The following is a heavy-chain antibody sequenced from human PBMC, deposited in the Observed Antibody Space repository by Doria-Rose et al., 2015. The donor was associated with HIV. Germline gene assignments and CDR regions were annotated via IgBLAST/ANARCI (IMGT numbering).Heavy chain of an antibody. CDR2: ISLDSGAK. Sequence: QLVQSGRGLVQPGRSLRLSRVGSGFSFESYAMHWVRLAPGKGLEWVAGISLDSGAKGNADSVEGRFTISRDNAKKSVYLEMRSLRPEDTAFYYCAKAPIIGPKYYFYMDVWGKGTSVTVSS. V-gene: IGHV3-9*01. CDR3: AKAPIIGPKYYFYMDV. D-gene: IGHD3-3*01. J-gene: IGHJ6*03. CDR1: GFSFESYA.